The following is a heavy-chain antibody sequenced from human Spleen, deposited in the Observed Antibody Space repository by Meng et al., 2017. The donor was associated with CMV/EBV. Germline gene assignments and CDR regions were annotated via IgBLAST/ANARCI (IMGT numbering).Heavy chain of an antibody. CDR1: GFSLSTSGVG. CDR3: AMHWTCGGDCYLDY. D-gene: IGHD2-21*02. J-gene: IGHJ4*02. Sequence: QITLKESGPTLVKPXXXXTLXXTFSGFSLSTSGVGVGWIRQPPGKALEWLALIYWDDDKRYSPSLKSRLTITKDTSKNQVVLTMTNMDPVDTATYYCAMHWTCGGDCYLDYWGQGTLVTVSS. V-gene: IGHV2-5*02. CDR2: IYWDDDK.